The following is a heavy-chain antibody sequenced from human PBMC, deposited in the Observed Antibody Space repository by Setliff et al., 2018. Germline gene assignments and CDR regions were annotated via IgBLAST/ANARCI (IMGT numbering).Heavy chain of an antibody. CDR1: GYTFTNYY. D-gene: IGHD4-4*01. V-gene: IGHV1-46*03. CDR2: INPSGGST. J-gene: IGHJ4*02. CDR3: AKSGDYSNRGHFDC. Sequence: GASVKVSCKASGYTFTNYYIHWVRQAPGQGLEWVGIINPSGGSTSYAQKFQGRVTMTRDTSTSTVYMELSSLRSEDTAMYFCAKSGDYSNRGHFDCWGQGTLVTV.